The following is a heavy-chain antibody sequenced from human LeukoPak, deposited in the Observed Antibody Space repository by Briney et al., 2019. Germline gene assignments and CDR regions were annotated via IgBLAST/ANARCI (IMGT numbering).Heavy chain of an antibody. CDR3: AREALLGYFDY. J-gene: IGHJ4*02. V-gene: IGHV3-33*01. CDR1: GFTFSSYG. CDR2: IWYDGSNK. D-gene: IGHD1-26*01. Sequence: GRSLRLSCAASGFTFSSYGMHWVRQAPGKGLEWVAVIWYDGSNKYYADSVKGRFTISRHNSKNTLYLQMNSLRAEDTAVYYCAREALLGYFDYWGQGTLVTVSS.